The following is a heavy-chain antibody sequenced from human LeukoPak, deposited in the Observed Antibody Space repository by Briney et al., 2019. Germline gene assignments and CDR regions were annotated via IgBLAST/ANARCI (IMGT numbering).Heavy chain of an antibody. J-gene: IGHJ4*02. V-gene: IGHV4-59*12. CDR1: GDSITDYY. CDR2: VSYSGST. CDR3: AREVSWSGYFRY. Sequence: SETLSLTCTVSGDSITDYYWSWIRQPPGKGLEWIVYVSYSGSTNYSPSLKSRVTISLDTSKNQFSLKLSSATAADTAVYYCAREVSWSGYFRYWGQGSLVTVSS. D-gene: IGHD3-3*01.